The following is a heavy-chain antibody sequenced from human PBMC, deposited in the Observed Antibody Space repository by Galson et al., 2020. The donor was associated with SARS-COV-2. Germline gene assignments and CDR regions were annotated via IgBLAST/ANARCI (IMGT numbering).Heavy chain of an antibody. Sequence: ETSDTLSLTCAVSAGSISTAGYSWSSIRQPPGTGLDCIGYIYHSGSTYYNPSLKSRVTISVDRSKNQFSLKLSYVTAADTAVYYCARERYDFWSGSRDGMDVWGQGATVTVS. CDR3: ARERYDFWSGSRDGMDV. V-gene: IGHV4-30-2*01. CDR1: AGSISTAGYS. CDR2: IYHSGST. J-gene: IGHJ6*02. D-gene: IGHD3-3*01.